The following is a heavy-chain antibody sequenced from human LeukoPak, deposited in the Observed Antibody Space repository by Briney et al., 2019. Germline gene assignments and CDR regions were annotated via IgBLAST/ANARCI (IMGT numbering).Heavy chain of an antibody. Sequence: SETLSLTCTVSGGSISSGDYYWSWIRQPPGKGLEWIGYIYYSGSTYYNPSLKSRVTISVDTSKNQFSLKLSSVTAADTAVYYCARVSQNPKLGYCSSTSCPPPRLPDYWGQGTLVTVSS. CDR1: GGSISSGDYY. CDR3: ARVSQNPKLGYCSSTSCPPPRLPDY. CDR2: IYYSGST. V-gene: IGHV4-30-4*02. D-gene: IGHD2-2*01. J-gene: IGHJ4*02.